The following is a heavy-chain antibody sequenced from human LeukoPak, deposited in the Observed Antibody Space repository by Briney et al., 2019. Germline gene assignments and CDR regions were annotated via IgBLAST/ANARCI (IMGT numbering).Heavy chain of an antibody. Sequence: SETLSLTCTVSGGSISSYYWSWIRQPPGKGLEWIGYIYYSRSTNYNPSLKSRVTISVDTSKNQFSLKLSSVTAADTAVYYCARYPPYYDFWSGHADWFDPWGQGTLVTVSS. V-gene: IGHV4-59*12. CDR3: ARYPPYYDFWSGHADWFDP. J-gene: IGHJ5*02. CDR1: GGSISSYY. D-gene: IGHD3-3*01. CDR2: IYYSRST.